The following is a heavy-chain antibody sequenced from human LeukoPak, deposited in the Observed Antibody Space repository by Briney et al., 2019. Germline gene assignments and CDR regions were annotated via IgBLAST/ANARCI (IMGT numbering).Heavy chain of an antibody. CDR2: IWYDGSNK. J-gene: IGHJ4*02. V-gene: IGHV3-33*01. CDR1: EFTFSSYG. CDR3: ARDFGSGSLDY. D-gene: IGHD3-10*01. Sequence: GGSLRLSCAASEFTFSSYGMHWVRQAPGKGLEWVAVIWYDGSNKYYADSAKGRFTISRDNSKNTLYLQMNSLRAEDTAVYYCARDFGSGSLDYWGQGTLVTVSS.